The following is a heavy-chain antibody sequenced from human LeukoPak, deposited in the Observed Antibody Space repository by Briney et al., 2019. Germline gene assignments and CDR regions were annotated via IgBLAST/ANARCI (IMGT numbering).Heavy chain of an antibody. J-gene: IGHJ4*02. CDR1: GGSISSYY. D-gene: IGHD3-22*01. V-gene: IGHV4-59*01. CDR3: ARDGGYYYDSSGYYRD. Sequence: SETLSLTCTVSGGSISSYYWSWIRQPPGKGLEWIGYIYYSGSTNYNPSLKSRVTISVDTSKNQFSLKLSSVTAADTAVYYCARDGGYYYDSSGYYRDWGKGTLVTVSS. CDR2: IYYSGST.